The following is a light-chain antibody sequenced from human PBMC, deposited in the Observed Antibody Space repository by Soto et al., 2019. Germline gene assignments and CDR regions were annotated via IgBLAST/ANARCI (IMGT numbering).Light chain of an antibody. J-gene: IGKJ1*01. Sequence: DIQMTQSPSTLSATVGDRVTITCRASQTIDSWLAWYQQRPGKPPNLLIYKASTLASGVPSRFSGSGSGTEFTLTINSLQSEDFAAYYCQQRTNWPRTFGQGTKVDI. CDR2: KAS. CDR1: QTIDSW. V-gene: IGKV1-5*03. CDR3: QQRTNWPRT.